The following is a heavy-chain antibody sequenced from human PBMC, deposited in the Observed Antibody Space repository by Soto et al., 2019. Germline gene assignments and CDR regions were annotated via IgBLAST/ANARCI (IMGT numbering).Heavy chain of an antibody. CDR1: GGSISSYY. V-gene: IGHV4-59*08. CDR3: TTQGFGVLHGPVDV. J-gene: IGHJ6*02. Sequence: SETLSLTCTVSGGSISSYYWSWIRQPPGKGLEWIGYIYYSGSTNYNPSLKSRVTISVDTSKNQFSLKLSSVTAADTAVYYCTTQGFGVLHGPVDVWGQGTTVTVSS. CDR2: IYYSGST. D-gene: IGHD3-10*01.